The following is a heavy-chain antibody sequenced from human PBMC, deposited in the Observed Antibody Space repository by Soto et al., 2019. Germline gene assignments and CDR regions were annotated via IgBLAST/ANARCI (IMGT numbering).Heavy chain of an antibody. D-gene: IGHD6-13*01. Sequence: ASVKVSCKASGYTFTGYYMHWARQAPGQGLEWMGWINPNSGGTNYGQKFQGWVTMTRDTSISTAYMELSRLRSEDTAVYYCASDVAAAGSSTFDYWGQGTLVTVSS. CDR3: ASDVAAAGSSTFDY. J-gene: IGHJ4*02. V-gene: IGHV1-2*04. CDR2: INPNSGGT. CDR1: GYTFTGYY.